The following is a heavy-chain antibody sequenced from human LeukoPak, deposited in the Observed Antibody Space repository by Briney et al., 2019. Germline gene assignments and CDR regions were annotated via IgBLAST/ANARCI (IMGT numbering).Heavy chain of an antibody. D-gene: IGHD6-13*01. J-gene: IGHJ5*02. Sequence: SVKVSCKASGGTFSSYAISWVRQAPGQGLEWMGGIIPIFGTANYAQKSQGRVTITTDESTSTAYMELSSLRSEDTAVYYCARDALPGYSSSWYWFDPWGQGTLVTVSS. CDR2: IIPIFGTA. CDR1: GGTFSSYA. V-gene: IGHV1-69*05. CDR3: ARDALPGYSSSWYWFDP.